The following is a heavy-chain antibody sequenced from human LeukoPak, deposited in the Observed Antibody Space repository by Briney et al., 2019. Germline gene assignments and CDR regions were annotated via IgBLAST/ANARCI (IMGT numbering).Heavy chain of an antibody. CDR2: IYYTGRT. Sequence: PSETLSLTCTVSGGSVSSGSYYWSWIRQPPGKGLEWIGYIYYTGRTNYNPSLKSRVTISVDTSKNQFSLKLSSVTAADTAVYYCARVDDGRYSGYATIANWGQGTLVTVSS. CDR3: ARVDDGRYSGYATIAN. V-gene: IGHV4-61*01. CDR1: GGSVSSGSYY. D-gene: IGHD5-12*01. J-gene: IGHJ4*02.